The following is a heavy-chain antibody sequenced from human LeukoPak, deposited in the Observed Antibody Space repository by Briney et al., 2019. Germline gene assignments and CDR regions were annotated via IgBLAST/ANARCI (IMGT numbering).Heavy chain of an antibody. CDR1: GGTFSSYA. Sequence: ASVKVSCKASGGTFSSYAISWARQAPGQGLEWMGGIIPIFGTANYAQKFQGRVTITADESTSTAYMELSSLRSEDTAVYYCAREVRRHGYPPTVTRFDYWGQGTLVTDSS. CDR2: IIPIFGTA. V-gene: IGHV1-69*13. D-gene: IGHD4-17*01. CDR3: AREVRRHGYPPTVTRFDY. J-gene: IGHJ4*02.